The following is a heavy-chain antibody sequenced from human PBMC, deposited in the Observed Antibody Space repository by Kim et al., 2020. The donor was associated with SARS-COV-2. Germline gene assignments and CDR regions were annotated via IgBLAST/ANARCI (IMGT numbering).Heavy chain of an antibody. V-gene: IGHV4-31*02. CDR3: ARDLYGSLDY. CDR2: GST. D-gene: IGHD3-10*01. J-gene: IGHJ4*02. Sequence: GSTYDNPSPTRRVTISVDTSKNQFSLKLSSGTAADTAVYYCARDLYGSLDYWGQGTLVTVSS.